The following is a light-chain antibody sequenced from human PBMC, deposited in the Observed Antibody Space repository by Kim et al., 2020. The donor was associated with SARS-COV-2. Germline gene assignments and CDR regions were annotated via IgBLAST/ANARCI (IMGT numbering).Light chain of an antibody. CDR1: TSNIGSNI. J-gene: IGLJ3*02. CDR3: AAWDDTLNGWV. Sequence: GQRVTISCSGSTSNIGSNIVNWYQQFPGTAPKLLISSNNQRPSGVPDRFSGSKSGTSASLAISGLQSEDEAEYYCAAWDDTLNGWVFGGGTQLTVL. V-gene: IGLV1-44*01. CDR2: SNN.